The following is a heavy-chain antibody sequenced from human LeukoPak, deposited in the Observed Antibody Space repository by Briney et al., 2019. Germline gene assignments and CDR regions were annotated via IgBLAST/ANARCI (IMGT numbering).Heavy chain of an antibody. Sequence: PGGSLRLSCAASGFTFSSYAMSWVRQAPGKGLEWVSAISGSGGSTYYADSVKGRFTISRDNSKNTLYLQMNSLRAEDTAVYYCANDYGQERFLEWLLSYWGQGTLVTVSS. CDR2: ISGSGGST. D-gene: IGHD3-3*01. J-gene: IGHJ4*02. CDR3: ANDYGQERFLEWLLSY. V-gene: IGHV3-23*01. CDR1: GFTFSSYA.